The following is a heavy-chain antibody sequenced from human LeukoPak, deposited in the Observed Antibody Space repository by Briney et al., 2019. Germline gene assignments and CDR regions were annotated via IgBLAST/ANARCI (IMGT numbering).Heavy chain of an antibody. J-gene: IGHJ4*02. CDR1: GGSISSSSYY. Sequence: SETLSLTCTVSGGSISSSSYYWGWIRQPPGKGLEWIGSIYYSGSTYYNPSLKSRVTISVDTSKNQFSLKLSSVTAADTAVYYCARGPRRGEMATIIDYWGQGTLVTVSS. V-gene: IGHV4-39*01. CDR3: ARGPRRGEMATIIDY. D-gene: IGHD5-24*01. CDR2: IYYSGST.